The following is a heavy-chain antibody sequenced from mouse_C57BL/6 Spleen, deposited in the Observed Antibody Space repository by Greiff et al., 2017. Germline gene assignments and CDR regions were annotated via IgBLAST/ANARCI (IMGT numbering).Heavy chain of an antibody. D-gene: IGHD1-1*01. J-gene: IGHJ2*01. V-gene: IGHV1-9*01. CDR3: ARYPNYYCCSYDC. Sequence: QVQLQQSGAELMKPGASVKLSCKATGYTFTGYWIEWVKQRPGHGLEWIGEILPGSGSTNYNVKFKGKATFTADTSSNTAYMQLSSLTTEDSAIYYCARYPNYYCCSYDCWGEGATLSVSS. CDR2: ILPGSGST. CDR1: GYTFTGYW.